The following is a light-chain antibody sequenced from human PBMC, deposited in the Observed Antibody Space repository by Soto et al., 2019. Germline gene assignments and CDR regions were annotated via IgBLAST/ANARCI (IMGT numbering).Light chain of an antibody. CDR3: SSFTTSTSYV. CDR1: SSDVGAYDY. CDR2: DVS. Sequence: QSALTQPASVSGSPGQSITISCTGNSSDVGAYDYVSWYQQHPGEVPKLMIFDVSDRPSGVSNRFSGSKSGNTASLTISGLQAEDEADYYCSSFTTSTSYVFGTRTKVTVL. J-gene: IGLJ1*01. V-gene: IGLV2-14*03.